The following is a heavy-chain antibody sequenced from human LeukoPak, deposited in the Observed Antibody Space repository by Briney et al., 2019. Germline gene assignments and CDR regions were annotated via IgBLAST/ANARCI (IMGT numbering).Heavy chain of an antibody. CDR3: AKSRELWTYWYFDL. CDR1: GFTFNSYA. CDR2: VSGSGSST. J-gene: IGHJ2*01. D-gene: IGHD1-26*01. Sequence: GGSLRLSCVVSGFTFNSYAMNWARQAPGKGLEWVSAVSGSGSSTYYADSVKGRFTISRDNSKNTLYLQMNSLRAEDTAVYYCAKSRELWTYWYFDLWGRGILVTVSS. V-gene: IGHV3-23*01.